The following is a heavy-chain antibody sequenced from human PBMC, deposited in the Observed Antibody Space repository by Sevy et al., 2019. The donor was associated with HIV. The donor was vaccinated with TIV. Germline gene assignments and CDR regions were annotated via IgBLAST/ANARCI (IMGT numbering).Heavy chain of an antibody. J-gene: IGHJ3*02. CDR1: GFVFINAW. Sequence: GGSLRLSCAASGFVFINAWLNWVGKAQGKGLEWAGRFKVKTDGGTKDYSAPVKGRSPISRDDSKNPLYLQMNSLKTEDTAVYYCTTHYGSGSYNVFDIWGQGTMVTVSS. CDR3: TTHYGSGSYNVFDI. V-gene: IGHV3-15*07. D-gene: IGHD3-10*01. CDR2: FKVKTDGGTK.